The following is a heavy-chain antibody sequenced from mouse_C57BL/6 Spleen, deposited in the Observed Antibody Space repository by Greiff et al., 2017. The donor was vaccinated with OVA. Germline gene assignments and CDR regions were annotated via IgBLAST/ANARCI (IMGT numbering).Heavy chain of an antibody. CDR2: IDPSDSET. CDR1: GYTFTSYW. CDR3: ARRGEANWDSFDY. D-gene: IGHD4-1*01. J-gene: IGHJ2*01. Sequence: VKLQQPGAELVRPGSSVKLSCKASGYTFTSYWMHWVKQRPIQGLEWIGNIDPSDSETHYNQKFKDKATLTVDKSSSTAYMQLSSLTSEDSAVYYCARRGEANWDSFDYWGQGTTLTVSS. V-gene: IGHV1-52*01.